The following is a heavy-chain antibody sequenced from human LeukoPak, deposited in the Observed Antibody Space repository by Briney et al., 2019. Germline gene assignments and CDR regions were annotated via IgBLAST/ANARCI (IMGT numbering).Heavy chain of an antibody. CDR3: AGEVREERIAVAGTYTFRWFDP. Sequence: GGSLRLSCAASGFTFDDHAMNWVRQPPGKGLEWVSGINWSGGSTRYADSVKGRFTISRDNAKNSLYLQMNGLRVEDTALYYCAGEVREERIAVAGTYTFRWFDPWGQGTLVTVSS. D-gene: IGHD6-19*01. CDR2: INWSGGST. J-gene: IGHJ5*02. V-gene: IGHV3-20*04. CDR1: GFTFDDHA.